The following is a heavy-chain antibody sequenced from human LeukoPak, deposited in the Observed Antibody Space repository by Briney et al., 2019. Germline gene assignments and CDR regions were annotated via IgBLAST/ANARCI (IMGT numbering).Heavy chain of an antibody. D-gene: IGHD6-13*01. CDR1: GGSISSSSYY. CDR2: IYYSGST. CDR3: ARETGIAAAGTFWFDP. Sequence: SETLSLTCTVSGGSISSSSYYWGWLRQPPGTGLEWIGSIYYSGSTYYNPSLKSRVTISVDTSKNQFSLKLSSVTAADTAVYYCARETGIAAAGTFWFDPWGQGTLVTVSS. V-gene: IGHV4-39*02. J-gene: IGHJ5*02.